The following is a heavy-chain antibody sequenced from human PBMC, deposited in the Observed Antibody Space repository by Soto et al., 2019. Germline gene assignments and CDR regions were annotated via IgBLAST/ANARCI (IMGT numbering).Heavy chain of an antibody. D-gene: IGHD6-19*01. CDR2: INPNGGNT. CDR1: GYTFTSYY. Sequence: GASVKVSCKASGYTFTSYYMHWVRQAPGQGLEWMGRINPNGGNTSYAQKFQGRVTMTRNTSISTVYMELSSLRSEDAAVYYCARAVRVAVAGTSYYFDYWGQGTLVTVSS. CDR3: ARAVRVAVAGTSYYFDY. V-gene: IGHV1-46*01. J-gene: IGHJ4*02.